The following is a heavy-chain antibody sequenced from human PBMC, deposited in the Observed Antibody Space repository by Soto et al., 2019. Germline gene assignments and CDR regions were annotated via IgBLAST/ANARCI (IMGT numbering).Heavy chain of an antibody. CDR1: GFTFSSYW. Sequence: GGSLRLSCAASGFTFSSYWMSWVRQAPGKGLEWVANIKQDGSEKYYVDSVKGRFTISRDNAKNSLYLQMNSLRAEDTAVYYCARDSPYDFWSGYSYYYYYYGMDVWGQGTTVTVSS. CDR3: ARDSPYDFWSGYSYYYYYYGMDV. V-gene: IGHV3-7*03. J-gene: IGHJ6*02. CDR2: IKQDGSEK. D-gene: IGHD3-3*01.